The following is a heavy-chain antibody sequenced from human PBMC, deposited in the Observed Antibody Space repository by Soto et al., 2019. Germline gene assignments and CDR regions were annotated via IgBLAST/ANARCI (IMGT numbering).Heavy chain of an antibody. CDR2: ISYDGSNK. J-gene: IGHJ4*02. CDR1: GFTFSSYA. V-gene: IGHV3-30-3*01. Sequence: QVQLVESGGGVVQPGRSLRLSCAASGFTFSSYAMHWVRQAPGKGLEWVAVISYDGSNKYYADSVKGRFTISRDNSNNTLYLQMNSLRDEDTAVYYCARSSSGWYRSNFDYWGQGTLVTVSS. D-gene: IGHD6-19*01. CDR3: ARSSSGWYRSNFDY.